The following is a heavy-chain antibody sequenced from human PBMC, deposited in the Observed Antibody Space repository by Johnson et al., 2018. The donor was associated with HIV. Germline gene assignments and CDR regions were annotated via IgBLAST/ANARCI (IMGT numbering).Heavy chain of an antibody. CDR2: IWSDGSNK. Sequence: QLVESGGGVVQPGRSLRLSCVASGFTFSSYGMNWVRQAPGKGLEWVAVIWSDGSNKYYADAVKGRFTISRDNSKNTLYLPINTLRPEDTAVYYCARNYYDSSDAFDIWGQGTMVTVSS. V-gene: IGHV3-33*01. D-gene: IGHD3-22*01. CDR1: GFTFSSYG. J-gene: IGHJ3*02. CDR3: ARNYYDSSDAFDI.